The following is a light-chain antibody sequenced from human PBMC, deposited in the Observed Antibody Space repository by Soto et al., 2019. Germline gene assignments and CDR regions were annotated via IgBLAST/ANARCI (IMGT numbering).Light chain of an antibody. V-gene: IGLV1-51*01. CDR2: DDD. J-gene: IGLJ1*01. Sequence: QSVLTQPPSVSAAPGQKVTISCSGSSSNIGGNSLSWYQQLPGTAPTLLIYDDDKRPSWIPSRFSAATSGTTTTLRTTGCQTGDEAAYYCGYWHTSMSAYVFAIGTKVTVL. CDR1: SSNIGGNS. CDR3: GYWHTSMSAYV.